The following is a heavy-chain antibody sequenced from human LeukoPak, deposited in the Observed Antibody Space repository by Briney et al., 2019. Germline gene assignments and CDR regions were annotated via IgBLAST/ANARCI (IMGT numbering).Heavy chain of an antibody. CDR1: GFTFSSYS. CDR3: ARDGVVYSYGLYFDY. V-gene: IGHV3-48*01. D-gene: IGHD5-18*01. Sequence: PGGSLRLSCAASGFTFSSYSMNWVRQAPGKGLEWVSYISSSSSTIYYADSVKGRFTISRDNAKNSLYLQMNSLRAEDTAVYYCARDGVVYSYGLYFDYWGQGTLVTVSS. J-gene: IGHJ4*02. CDR2: ISSSSSTI.